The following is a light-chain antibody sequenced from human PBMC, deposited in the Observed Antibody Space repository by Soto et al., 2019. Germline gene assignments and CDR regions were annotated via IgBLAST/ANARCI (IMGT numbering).Light chain of an antibody. Sequence: DIQMTQSPSPLSASVGDRVIITCRASRRISNYLNWYQHKPGKVPNLLVYAASTLQSGVPSRFSGSGSGTDFTLTISSLQPEDFATYYCQQTYNIPLTFGGGTKVQIK. CDR2: AAS. CDR3: QQTYNIPLT. V-gene: IGKV1-39*01. J-gene: IGKJ4*01. CDR1: RRISNY.